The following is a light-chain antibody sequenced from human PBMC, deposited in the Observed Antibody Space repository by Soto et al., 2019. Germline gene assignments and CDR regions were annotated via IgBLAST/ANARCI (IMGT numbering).Light chain of an antibody. V-gene: IGLV2-14*01. CDR3: SSYTSSSIL. CDR2: DVS. Sequence: QSALTQPASVSGSPGQSITISCTGTSSDVGGHNYVSWYQQYPGKAPKLMIYDVSNRPSGVSNRFSGSKSGNTASLTISGLQAEDEADYYCSSYTSSSILFGGGTQLTVL. CDR1: SSDVGGHNY. J-gene: IGLJ7*01.